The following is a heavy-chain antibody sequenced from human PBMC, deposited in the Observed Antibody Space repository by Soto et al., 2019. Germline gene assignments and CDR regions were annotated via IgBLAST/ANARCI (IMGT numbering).Heavy chain of an antibody. CDR2: IIPIFGTA. Sequence: SVKVSCKASGGTFSSYAISWVRQAPGQGLEWMGGIIPIFGTANYAQKFQGRVTITADESTSTAYMELSSLRSEDTAVYYCASNPYSSSWDPPQLGYYYYGMDVWGQGTTVTVSS. J-gene: IGHJ6*02. V-gene: IGHV1-69*13. CDR1: GGTFSSYA. CDR3: ASNPYSSSWDPPQLGYYYYGMDV. D-gene: IGHD6-13*01.